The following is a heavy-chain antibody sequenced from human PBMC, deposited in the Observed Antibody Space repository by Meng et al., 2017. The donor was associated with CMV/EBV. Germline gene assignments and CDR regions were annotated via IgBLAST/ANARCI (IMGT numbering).Heavy chain of an antibody. D-gene: IGHD2-2*01. CDR2: IRYDGSNK. CDR3: AKVEGYCSSTSYAVDAFDI. CDR1: GFTFSSYG. Sequence: GGSLRLSCAASGFTFSSYGMHWVRQAPGKGLEWVAFIRYDGSNKYYADSVKGRFTISRDNSKNTLYLQMNSLRAEDTAVYYCAKVEGYCSSTSYAVDAFDIWGQGTMVTVSS. V-gene: IGHV3-30*02. J-gene: IGHJ3*02.